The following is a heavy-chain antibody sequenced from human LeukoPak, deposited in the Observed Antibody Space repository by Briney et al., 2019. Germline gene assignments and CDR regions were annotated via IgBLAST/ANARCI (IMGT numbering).Heavy chain of an antibody. D-gene: IGHD3-10*02. CDR2: ISSSGSTI. CDR3: AELGITMIGGV. V-gene: IGHV3-48*03. J-gene: IGHJ6*04. CDR1: GFTFSSYE. Sequence: GGSPRLSCAASGFTFSSYEMNWVRQAPGKGLEWVSYISSSGSTIYYADSVKGRFTISRDNAMNSLYLQMNSLRAEDTAVYYCAELGITMIGGVWGKGTTVTISS.